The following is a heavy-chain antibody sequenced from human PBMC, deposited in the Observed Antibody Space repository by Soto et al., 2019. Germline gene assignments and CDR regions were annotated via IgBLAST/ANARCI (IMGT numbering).Heavy chain of an antibody. Sequence: GGSLRLSCAASGFTFSDYWMTWVRQAPGKGLEWVANIKQDGTEKYYVASVNGRFTISRDNAENSLYLQMNSLRAEDTAVYYCARVLWDSSAWYRLNYWGQGTLVTVSS. D-gene: IGHD6-19*01. J-gene: IGHJ4*02. V-gene: IGHV3-7*03. CDR3: ARVLWDSSAWYRLNY. CDR2: IKQDGTEK. CDR1: GFTFSDYW.